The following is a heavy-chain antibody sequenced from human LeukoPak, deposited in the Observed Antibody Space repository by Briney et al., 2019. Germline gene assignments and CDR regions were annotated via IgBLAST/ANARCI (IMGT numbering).Heavy chain of an antibody. CDR1: GFTFSSYG. J-gene: IGHJ4*02. CDR2: IWYDGSNK. CDR3: ARGGIRSPHDY. V-gene: IGHV3-33*01. D-gene: IGHD3-16*01. Sequence: QTGGSLRLSCAASGFTFSSYGMPWVRQAPGKGLEWVAVIWYDGSNKYYADSVKGRFTISRDNSKNTLYLQMNSLRAEDTAVYYCARGGIRSPHDYWGQGTLVSVSS.